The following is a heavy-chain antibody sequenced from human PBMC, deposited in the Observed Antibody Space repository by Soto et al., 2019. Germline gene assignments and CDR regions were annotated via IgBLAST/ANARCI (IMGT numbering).Heavy chain of an antibody. CDR3: ARHRGYYDILTGYYTELNFDY. J-gene: IGHJ4*02. CDR1: GGSISSSSYY. V-gene: IGHV4-39*01. D-gene: IGHD3-9*01. CDR2: IYYSGTT. Sequence: QLQLQESGPGLVKPSETLSLTCTVSGGSISSSSYYWGWIRQPPGKGLEWIGSIYYSGTTYYNPSLKSRGTISVDTSKNQFSLKLSSVTAADTAVYYCARHRGYYDILTGYYTELNFDYWGQGTLVTVSS.